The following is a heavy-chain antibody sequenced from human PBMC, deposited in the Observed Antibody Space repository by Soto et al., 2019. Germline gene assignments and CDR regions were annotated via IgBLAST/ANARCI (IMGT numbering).Heavy chain of an antibody. Sequence: ASVTVSCKASGYTLTSYYMHWVRQAPGQGLEGMGIINPSGGSTSYAQKFQGRVTITRDTSASTAYMELSSLRSEDTAVYYCARDLPNPYCSGGSCYSPGMDVWGQGTTVTVSS. CDR1: GYTLTSYY. J-gene: IGHJ6*02. CDR3: ARDLPNPYCSGGSCYSPGMDV. D-gene: IGHD2-15*01. CDR2: INPSGGST. V-gene: IGHV1-46*01.